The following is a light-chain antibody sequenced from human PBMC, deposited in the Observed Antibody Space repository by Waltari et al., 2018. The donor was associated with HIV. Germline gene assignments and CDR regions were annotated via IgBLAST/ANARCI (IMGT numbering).Light chain of an antibody. CDR3: VGWDSSLSAYV. J-gene: IGLJ1*01. CDR1: SSNIGNDN. V-gene: IGLV1-47*01. Sequence: QSVLTQPPSASGTPGQTVTIPCSGGSSNIGNDNVTWYQQLPGMTPKLLIYKNYVRPAGVPDRFAGSKSGTSASLAISGLRSEDEADYYCVGWDSSLSAYVFGAGTKVTVL. CDR2: KNY.